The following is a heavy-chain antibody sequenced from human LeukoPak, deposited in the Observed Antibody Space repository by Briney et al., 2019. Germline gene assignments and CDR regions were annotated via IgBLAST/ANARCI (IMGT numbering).Heavy chain of an antibody. D-gene: IGHD2-15*01. CDR1: GGSISSGDYY. Sequence: SETLSLTCTVSGGSISSGDYYWSWIRQPPGKGLEWIGYIYYSGSTYYNPSLKSRVTISVDTSKNQFSLKLSSVTAADTAVYYCARAFRYCSGGSCYVDFDYWGQGTLVTVSS. V-gene: IGHV4-30-4*02. CDR3: ARAFRYCSGGSCYVDFDY. J-gene: IGHJ4*02. CDR2: IYYSGST.